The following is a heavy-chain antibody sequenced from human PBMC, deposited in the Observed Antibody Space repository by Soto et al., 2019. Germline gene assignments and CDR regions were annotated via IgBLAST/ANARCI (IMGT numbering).Heavy chain of an antibody. Sequence: QVQLVESGGGVVQPGRSLRLSCAASGFTFSSYGMHWVRQAPDKGLEWVAVIWYDGSNKYYADSVKGRFTISRDNSKNTIYLQMNSLRAEDTAVYYWARVWPKQWLGIDYCGQGTLVTVSS. CDR2: IWYDGSNK. CDR3: ARVWPKQWLGIDY. V-gene: IGHV3-33*01. D-gene: IGHD6-19*01. J-gene: IGHJ4*02. CDR1: GFTFSSYG.